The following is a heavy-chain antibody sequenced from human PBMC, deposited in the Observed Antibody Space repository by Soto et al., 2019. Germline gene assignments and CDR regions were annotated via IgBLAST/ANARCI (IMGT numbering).Heavy chain of an antibody. V-gene: IGHV3-30*18. J-gene: IGHJ4*02. CDR1: GFTFSSYG. CDR2: ISYDGNNK. D-gene: IGHD1-1*01. CDR3: AKSVYNWNDGFFDY. Sequence: QVQLEESGGGVVQPGRSLRLSCAASGFTFSSYGMHWVRQAPGKGLQWVAVISYDGNNKYYADSVKGRFTISRDNSKNTLYLQMNSLRAEDTAVYYCAKSVYNWNDGFFDYWGQGTLVTVSS.